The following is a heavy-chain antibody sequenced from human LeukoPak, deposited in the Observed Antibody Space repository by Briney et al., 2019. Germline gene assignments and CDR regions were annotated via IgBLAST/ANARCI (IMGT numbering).Heavy chain of an antibody. D-gene: IGHD3-10*01. V-gene: IGHV4-4*07. CDR3: ARDYRPLYYYGSGSLNWFDP. CDR2: IYTSGST. J-gene: IGHJ5*02. CDR1: GGSISSYY. Sequence: SETLSLTCTVSGGSISSYYWSWIRQPAGKGLEWIGRIYTSGSTNYNPSLKSRVTMSVDTSKNQFSLKLSSVTAADTAVYYCARDYRPLYYYGSGSLNWFDPWGQGTLVTVSS.